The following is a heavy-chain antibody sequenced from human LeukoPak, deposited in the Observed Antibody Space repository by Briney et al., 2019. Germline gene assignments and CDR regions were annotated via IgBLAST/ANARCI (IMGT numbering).Heavy chain of an antibody. D-gene: IGHD6-19*01. CDR1: GYTFTSYG. CDR2: ISAYNGNT. Sequence: ASVKVSCKTSGYTFTSYGISWVRQAPGQGPEWMGWISAYNGNTNYAHKVQGRVTMTTDTSTSTVYMELRSLRSDDTAVYYCARVIAVARTLVASVYWGQGTLVTVSS. J-gene: IGHJ4*02. CDR3: ARVIAVARTLVASVY. V-gene: IGHV1-18*01.